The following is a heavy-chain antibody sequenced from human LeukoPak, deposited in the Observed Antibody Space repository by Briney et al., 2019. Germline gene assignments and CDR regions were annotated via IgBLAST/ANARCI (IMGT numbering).Heavy chain of an antibody. Sequence: KSSETLSLTCTVSGGSISSYYWSWIRQPPGKGLEWIGYIYYSGNTNYNPSLKSRVTISVDPSKNQFSLKLSSVTAADTAVYYCASSGDPYSYYYDSSGYLPWGQGTLVTVSS. CDR1: GGSISSYY. CDR3: ASSGDPYSYYYDSSGYLP. D-gene: IGHD3-22*01. J-gene: IGHJ5*02. V-gene: IGHV4-59*01. CDR2: IYYSGNT.